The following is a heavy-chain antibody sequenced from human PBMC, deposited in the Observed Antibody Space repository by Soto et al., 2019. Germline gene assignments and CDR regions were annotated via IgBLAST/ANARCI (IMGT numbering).Heavy chain of an antibody. D-gene: IGHD4-17*01. J-gene: IGHJ2*01. V-gene: IGHV1-18*01. CDR1: GYTFTSYG. CDR2: ISAYNGNT. CDR3: ARVGTTVTTYWYFDL. Sequence: ASVKVSCKASGYTFTSYGISWVRQAPGQGLEWMGWISAYNGNTNYSQKLQGRVTMTRDTSASTAYMELSSLRSDDTAVYYCARVGTTVTTYWYFDLWGRGTLVTVSS.